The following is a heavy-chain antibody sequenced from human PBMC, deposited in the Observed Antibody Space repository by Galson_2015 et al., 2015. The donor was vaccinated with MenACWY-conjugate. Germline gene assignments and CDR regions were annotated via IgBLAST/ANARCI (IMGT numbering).Heavy chain of an antibody. J-gene: IGHJ5*02. CDR1: GFTFNTYA. V-gene: IGHV1-18*01. Sequence: SVKVSCKASGFTFNTYAISWVRQAPGQGLEWMGWISPYVSKTNYAQNFQGRVTITTDKSTSTAYMELRRLRSDDTAVYCCTRRTDYCTRAAFYDRGAQATLTTVSA. D-gene: IGHD3/OR15-3a*01. CDR3: TRRTDYCTRAAFYDR. CDR2: ISPYVSKT.